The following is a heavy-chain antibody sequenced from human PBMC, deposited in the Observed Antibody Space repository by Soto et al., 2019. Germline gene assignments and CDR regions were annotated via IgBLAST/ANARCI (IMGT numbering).Heavy chain of an antibody. CDR3: AKAWKAYSSGWQTTPALSILPTDY. CDR1: GFTFSSYA. V-gene: IGHV3-23*01. CDR2: ISGSGGST. J-gene: IGHJ4*02. D-gene: IGHD6-19*01. Sequence: GESLKISCAASGFTFSSYAMSWVRQAPGKGLEWVSAISGSGGSTYYADSVKGRFTISRDNSKNTLYLQMNSLRAEDTAVYYCAKAWKAYSSGWQTTPALSILPTDYWGQGTLVTVSS.